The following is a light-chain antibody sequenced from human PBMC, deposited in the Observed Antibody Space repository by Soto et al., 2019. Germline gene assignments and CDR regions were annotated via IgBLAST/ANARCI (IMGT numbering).Light chain of an antibody. Sequence: EIVLTHSPATLSLSPCERATLSVRASQSVSSYLAWYQQKPGQAPRLLIYDASNRATGIPARFSGSGSGTDFTLTISRLEPEDFAVYYCQQYGSLGTFGQGTKVDIK. CDR1: QSVSSY. CDR3: QQYGSLGT. CDR2: DAS. J-gene: IGKJ1*01. V-gene: IGKV3-11*01.